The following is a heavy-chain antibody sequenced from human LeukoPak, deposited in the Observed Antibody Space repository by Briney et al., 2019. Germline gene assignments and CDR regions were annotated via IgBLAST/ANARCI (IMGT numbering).Heavy chain of an antibody. D-gene: IGHD3-10*01. Sequence: PSETLSLTCAVYGGSFSGYYWSWIRQPPGKGPEWIGEINHSGSTNYNPSLKSRVTISVDTSKNQFSLKLSSVTAADTAVYYCARTPRGYYYYMDVWGKGTTATVSS. CDR2: INHSGST. V-gene: IGHV4-34*01. CDR1: GGSFSGYY. CDR3: ARTPRGYYYYMDV. J-gene: IGHJ6*03.